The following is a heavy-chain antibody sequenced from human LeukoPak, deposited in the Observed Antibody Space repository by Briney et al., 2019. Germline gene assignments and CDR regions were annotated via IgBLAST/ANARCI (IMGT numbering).Heavy chain of an antibody. CDR2: LSYTGKT. CDR1: GVSVSTSH. J-gene: IGHJ4*02. V-gene: IGHV4-59*02. CDR3: SEGYFEPFDH. D-gene: IGHD2/OR15-2a*01. Sequence: ASETLSLTCNVSGVSVSTSHWNWIRQRPGKGLEWIGCLSYTGKTDYNPSLKSRVSISLGSSNNLFSLKLTSVTAADTAVYYCSEGYFEPFDHWGQGILVTVSS.